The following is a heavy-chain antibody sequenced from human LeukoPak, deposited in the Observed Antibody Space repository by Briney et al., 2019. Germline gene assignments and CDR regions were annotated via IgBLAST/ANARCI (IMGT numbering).Heavy chain of an antibody. V-gene: IGHV4-59*08. Sequence: SETLSLTCTVSGGSSSSYYWSWIRQPPGKGLEWIGYIYYSGSTNYNPPFKSRVTISVDTSKNQFSLKLNSVTAADTAVYYCARALDARVQNWFDPWGQGTLVTVSS. CDR2: IYYSGST. CDR3: ARALDARVQNWFDP. J-gene: IGHJ5*02. CDR1: GGSSSSYY.